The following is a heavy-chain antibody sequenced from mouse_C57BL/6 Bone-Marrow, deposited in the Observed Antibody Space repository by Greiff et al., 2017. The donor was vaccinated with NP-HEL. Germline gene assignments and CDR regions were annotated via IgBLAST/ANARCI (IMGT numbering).Heavy chain of an antibody. D-gene: IGHD1-1*01. Sequence: EVKLVESGPGLVKPSQSLSLTCSVTGYSITSGYYWNWIRQFPGNKLEWMGYISYDGSNNYNPSLKNRISITRDTSKNQFFLKLNSVTTEDTATYYCARGGLAEWFAYWGQGTLVTVSA. CDR1: GYSITSGYY. CDR3: ARGGLAEWFAY. J-gene: IGHJ3*01. CDR2: ISYDGSN. V-gene: IGHV3-6*01.